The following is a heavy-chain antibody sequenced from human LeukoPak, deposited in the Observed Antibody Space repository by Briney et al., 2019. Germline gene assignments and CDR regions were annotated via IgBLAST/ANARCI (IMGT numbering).Heavy chain of an antibody. V-gene: IGHV3-23*01. CDR3: ARGQRITIFGVVPPMGY. CDR1: GFTFSNYA. J-gene: IGHJ4*02. CDR2: ISGSGGST. D-gene: IGHD3-3*01. Sequence: GGSLRLSCAASGFTFSNYAMSWVRQAPGKGLEWVSAISGSGGSTFYADSVKGRFTISRDNAKNTLYLQMNSLRAEDTAVYYCARGQRITIFGVVPPMGYWGQGTLVTVSS.